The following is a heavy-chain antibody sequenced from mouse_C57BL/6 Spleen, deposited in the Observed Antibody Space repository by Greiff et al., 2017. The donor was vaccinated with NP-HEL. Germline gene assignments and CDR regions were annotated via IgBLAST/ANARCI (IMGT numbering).Heavy chain of an antibody. CDR1: GYAFTNYL. V-gene: IGHV1-54*01. Sequence: VQLQQSGAELVRPGTSVKVSCKASGYAFTNYLTEWVKQRPGQGLEWIGVINPGSGGTNYNEKFKGKATLTADKSSSTAYMQLSSLTSEDSAVYFCARAFDYDWGAVVWGTGTTVTVSS. J-gene: IGHJ1*03. CDR3: ARAFDYDWGAVV. D-gene: IGHD2-4*01. CDR2: INPGSGGT.